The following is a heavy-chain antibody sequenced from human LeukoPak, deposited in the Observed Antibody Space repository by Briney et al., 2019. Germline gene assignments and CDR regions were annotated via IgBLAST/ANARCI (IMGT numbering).Heavy chain of an antibody. CDR3: AKRRGLELLYYYYMDV. V-gene: IGHV3-48*03. CDR2: ISSSGSTI. Sequence: SGGSLGLSCAASGFTFSSYEMNWVRQAPGKGLEWVSYISSSGSTIYYADSVKGRFTISRDNAKNSLYLQMNSLRAEDTAVYYCAKRRGLELLYYYYMDVWGKGTTVTVSS. D-gene: IGHD1-7*01. CDR1: GFTFSSYE. J-gene: IGHJ6*03.